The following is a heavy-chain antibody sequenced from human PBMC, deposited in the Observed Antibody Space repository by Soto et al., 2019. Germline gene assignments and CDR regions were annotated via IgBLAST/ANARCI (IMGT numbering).Heavy chain of an antibody. Sequence: GESLKISCKASGYRFTNYWIAWVRQMPGKGLEWMGILYPGDSDIEYSPSFQGQVTISADKSINTAYLQWGSLKASDTAMYYCARLALSSGSSYPFDYWVPETLLVTVSS. D-gene: IGHD3-10*01. CDR1: GYRFTNYW. CDR2: LYPGDSDI. J-gene: IGHJ4*03. V-gene: IGHV5-51*01. CDR3: ARLALSSGSSYPFDY.